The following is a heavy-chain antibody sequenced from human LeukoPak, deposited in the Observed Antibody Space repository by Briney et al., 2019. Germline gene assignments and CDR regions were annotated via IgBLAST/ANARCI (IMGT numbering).Heavy chain of an antibody. CDR3: ARDLCSGGSCYLRY. CDR2: IYTSGST. Sequence: SETLSLTCTVSGGSISSYYWSWIRQPAGKGLEWIGRIYTSGSTNYNPSLKSRVTMSVDTSKNQFSLKLSSVTAADTAVYYCARDLCSGGSCYLRYWGQGTLATVSS. V-gene: IGHV4-4*07. CDR1: GGSISSYY. D-gene: IGHD2-15*01. J-gene: IGHJ4*02.